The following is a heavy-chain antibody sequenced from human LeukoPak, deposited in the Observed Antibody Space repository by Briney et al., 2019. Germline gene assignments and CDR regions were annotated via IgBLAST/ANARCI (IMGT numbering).Heavy chain of an antibody. Sequence: PGGSLRLSCAVSGFTFSSYAMNWVRQAPGKGLEWVSGISGSGAGTYYADSVKGRFTISGDNSKNTLYLQMNSLRAEDTAVYYCAKMVREFYTISYYFDYWGQGTLVTVSS. CDR1: GFTFSSYA. D-gene: IGHD2-8*01. CDR2: ISGSGAGT. CDR3: AKMVREFYTISYYFDY. J-gene: IGHJ4*02. V-gene: IGHV3-23*01.